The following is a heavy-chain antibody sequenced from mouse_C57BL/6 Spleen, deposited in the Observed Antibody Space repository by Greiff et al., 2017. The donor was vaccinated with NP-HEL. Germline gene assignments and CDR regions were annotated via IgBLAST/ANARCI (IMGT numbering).Heavy chain of an antibody. V-gene: IGHV5-17*01. J-gene: IGHJ3*01. CDR2: ISSGSSTI. D-gene: IGHD2-4*01. CDR1: GFTFSDYG. CDR3: ARPLYDYDGPWFAY. Sequence: EVHLVESGGGLVKPGGSLKLSCAASGFTFSDYGMHWVRQAPEKGLEWVAYISSGSSTIYYADTVKGRFTISRDNAKNTLFLQMTSLRSEDTAMYYCARPLYDYDGPWFAYWGQGTLVTVSA.